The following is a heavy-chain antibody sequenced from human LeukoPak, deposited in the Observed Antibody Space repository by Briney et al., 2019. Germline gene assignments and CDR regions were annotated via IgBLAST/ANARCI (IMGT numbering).Heavy chain of an antibody. D-gene: IGHD4-23*01. CDR1: RFTFSDSY. Sequence: GGSLRLSCAASRFTFSDSYMSWIRQSPGEGLEWLSYISSLSGLYTNYADSVKGRFTVSRDNTKNSLYLQMNSLRAEDTAVYYCARDRDYGGNSHVFDIWGQGTVVTVSP. J-gene: IGHJ3*02. CDR3: ARDRDYGGNSHVFDI. V-gene: IGHV3-11*05. CDR2: ISSLSGLYT.